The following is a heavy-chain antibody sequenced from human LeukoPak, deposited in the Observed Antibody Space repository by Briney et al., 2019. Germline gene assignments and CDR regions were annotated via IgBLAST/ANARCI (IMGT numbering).Heavy chain of an antibody. CDR1: GFTFSSYG. CDR3: ARDRAVATMYDY. D-gene: IGHD5-12*01. Sequence: PGGSLRLSCAASGFTFSSYGMHWVRQAPGKGLEWVAVIWYDGSNKYYADSVKGRFTISRDNSKNTLYLQMNSLRAEDTAVYYCARDRAVATMYDYWGQGTLVTVSS. J-gene: IGHJ4*02. CDR2: IWYDGSNK. V-gene: IGHV3-33*01.